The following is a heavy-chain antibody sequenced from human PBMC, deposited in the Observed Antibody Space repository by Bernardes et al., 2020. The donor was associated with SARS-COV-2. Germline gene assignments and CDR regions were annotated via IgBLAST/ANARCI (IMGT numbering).Heavy chain of an antibody. V-gene: IGHV4-59*01. J-gene: IGHJ6*01. Sequence: SETLSLTCTVSGASITIYSRSWIRQPPGKGLEWIGHLYYSGSTTNYNPSLRSRVTISVDTSKNQLSLRLSSVTAADTAVYYCARQTGSRDSHFYYNYAMDGRGQGTTVVVSS. CDR1: GASITIYS. CDR3: ARQTGSRDSHFYYNYAMDG. D-gene: IGHD3-10*01. CDR2: LYYSGST.